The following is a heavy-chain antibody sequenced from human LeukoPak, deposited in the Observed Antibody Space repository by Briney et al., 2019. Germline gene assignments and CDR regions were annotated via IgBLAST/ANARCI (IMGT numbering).Heavy chain of an antibody. J-gene: IGHJ3*02. CDR2: IKSKTDGGTT. CDR1: GFTFSNAW. Sequence: GGSLRLSCVASGFTFSNAWMSWVRQAPGKGLEWVGRIKSKTDGGTTDYAAPVKGRFTISRDDSKNTLYLHMSSLKTEDTAVYYCTALWGFAFDIWGQGTLVTVFS. CDR3: TALWGFAFDI. D-gene: IGHD7-27*01. V-gene: IGHV3-15*01.